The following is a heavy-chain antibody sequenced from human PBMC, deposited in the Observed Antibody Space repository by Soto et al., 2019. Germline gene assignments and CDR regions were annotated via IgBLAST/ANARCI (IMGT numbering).Heavy chain of an antibody. CDR2: IYSGGGT. Sequence: EVRLVQSGGGLVQPGGSLRLSCAASLFIVSDNYMSWVRQAPGKGLEWVSLIYSGGGTDYAESVKGRFTISRDNSKTTLYLQMNSLKAEDTGIYYCATRMTTAPDWGQGTVVTVSS. J-gene: IGHJ4*02. CDR3: ATRMTTAPD. D-gene: IGHD4-17*01. CDR1: LFIVSDNY. V-gene: IGHV3-66*01.